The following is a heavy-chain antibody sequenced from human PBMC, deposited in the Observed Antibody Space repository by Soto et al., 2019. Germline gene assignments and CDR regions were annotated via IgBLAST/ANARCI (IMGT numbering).Heavy chain of an antibody. CDR3: ARIGRYSSGWYGNDY. J-gene: IGHJ4*02. CDR1: GSSLSTSGMC. CDR2: IDWDDDK. V-gene: IGHV2-70*11. D-gene: IGHD6-19*01. Sequence: SGPTLVNPTQTLTLTCTFSGSSLSTSGMCVSWIRQPPGKALEWLARIDWDDDKYYSTSLKTRLTISKDTSKNQVVLTMTNMDPVDTATYYCARIGRYSSGWYGNDYWGQGTLGTVSS.